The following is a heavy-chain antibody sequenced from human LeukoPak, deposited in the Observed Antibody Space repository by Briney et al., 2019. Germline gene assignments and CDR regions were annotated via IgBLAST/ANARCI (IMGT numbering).Heavy chain of an antibody. J-gene: IGHJ5*02. CDR3: ARGAATYYDFWSGWA. D-gene: IGHD3-3*01. CDR1: GGTFSSYA. Sequence: VASVKVSCKASGGTFSSYAISWVRQAPGQGLEWMGGIIPIFGTANYAQKFQGRVTITTDESTSTAYMELSSLRSEDTAVYYCARGAATYYDFWSGWAWGQGTLVTVSS. V-gene: IGHV1-69*05. CDR2: IIPIFGTA.